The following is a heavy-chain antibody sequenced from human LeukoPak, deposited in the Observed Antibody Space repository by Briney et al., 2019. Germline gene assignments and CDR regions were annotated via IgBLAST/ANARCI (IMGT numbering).Heavy chain of an antibody. Sequence: PGGSLRLSCAASGFTFSSYGMHWVRQAPGKGLEWVAVIWYDGSNKYYADSVKGRFTISRDNSKNTLYLQMNSLRAEDTAAYYCARGLFYYDSSRPQRDFDYWGQGTLVTVSS. CDR2: IWYDGSNK. V-gene: IGHV3-33*01. D-gene: IGHD3-22*01. CDR1: GFTFSSYG. J-gene: IGHJ4*02. CDR3: ARGLFYYDSSRPQRDFDY.